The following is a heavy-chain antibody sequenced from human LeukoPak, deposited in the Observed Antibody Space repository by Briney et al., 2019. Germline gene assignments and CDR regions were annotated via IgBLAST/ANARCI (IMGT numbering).Heavy chain of an antibody. CDR1: GCSFTSYW. V-gene: IGHV5-51*01. CDR2: IYPGDSDT. J-gene: IGHJ6*03. Sequence: GESLQISCKGAGCSFTSYWIGWGRRMPGKGLEGMGTIYPGDSDTRYSPSFQGQVTISADKSISTAYLQWNSLKASDTATYYCARLYSSRYVDVWGKGTTVTVSS. D-gene: IGHD6-13*01. CDR3: ARLYSSRYVDV.